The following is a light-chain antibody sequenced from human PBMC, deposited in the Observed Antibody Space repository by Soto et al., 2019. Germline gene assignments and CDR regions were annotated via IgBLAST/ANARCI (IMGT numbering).Light chain of an antibody. V-gene: IGLV2-14*01. CDR2: DVS. Sequence: QSALTQPASVSGSPGQSITISCTGTSSDVGGYNYVSWYQQHPGKAPKLIIYDVSDRPSGVSNRFSGSKFGNTASLTISGLQAEDEADYYCSSYTRSSTLVFGPGTKVTVL. J-gene: IGLJ1*01. CDR1: SSDVGGYNY. CDR3: SSYTRSSTLV.